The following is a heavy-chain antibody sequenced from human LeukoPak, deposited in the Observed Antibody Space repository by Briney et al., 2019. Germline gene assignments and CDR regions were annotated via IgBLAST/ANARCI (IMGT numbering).Heavy chain of an antibody. V-gene: IGHV3-9*01. J-gene: IGHJ4*02. CDR2: ISWNSGSI. Sequence: PGGSLRLSCAASGFTFDDYAMHWVRQAPGKGLEWVSGISWNSGSIGYADSVKGRFTISRDNAKNSLYLQMNSLRAEDTALYYCARAIRITMVRGVIRGYYFDYWGQGTLVTVSS. CDR1: GFTFDDYA. D-gene: IGHD3-10*01. CDR3: ARAIRITMVRGVIRGYYFDY.